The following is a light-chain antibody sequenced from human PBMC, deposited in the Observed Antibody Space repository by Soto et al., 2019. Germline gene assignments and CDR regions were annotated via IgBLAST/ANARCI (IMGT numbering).Light chain of an antibody. CDR2: AAS. V-gene: IGKV1-27*01. CDR1: QGISNS. Sequence: DIQMTQSPSSLSASVGDTVTITCRASQGISNSLAWFQQKPGRVPQFLIYAASTLQPGVPPRFSGSGSETDFTLTISSLQPEDVATYYCQNHNSAPLTFGPGTRVEIK. J-gene: IGKJ3*01. CDR3: QNHNSAPLT.